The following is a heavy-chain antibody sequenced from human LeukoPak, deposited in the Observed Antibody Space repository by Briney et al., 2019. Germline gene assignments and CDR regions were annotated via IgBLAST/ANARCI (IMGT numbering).Heavy chain of an antibody. V-gene: IGHV3-48*01. D-gene: IGHD1-26*01. J-gene: IGHJ4*02. CDR2: ISSSSSTI. CDR3: AVTGSGSYYYPSGY. Sequence: PGGSLRLSCAASGFTFDDYAMHWVRQAPGKGLEWVSYISSSSSTIYYADSVKGRFTISRDNAKNSLYLQMNSLRAEDTAVYYCAVTGSGSYYYPSGYWGQGTLVTVSS. CDR1: GFTFDDYA.